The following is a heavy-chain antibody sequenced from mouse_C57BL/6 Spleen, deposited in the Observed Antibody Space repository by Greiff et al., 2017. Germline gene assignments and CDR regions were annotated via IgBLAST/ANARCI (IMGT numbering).Heavy chain of an antibody. D-gene: IGHD2-10*02. CDR2: IDPSDSYT. Sequence: QVQLQQPGAELVKPGASVKLSCKASGYTFTSYWMQWVKQRPGQGLEWIGEIDPSDSYTNYNQKFKGKATLTVDTSSSTAYMQLSSLTSEDSAVYYCARKGYGNLYYAMDYWGQGTSVTVSS. V-gene: IGHV1-50*01. CDR3: ARKGYGNLYYAMDY. J-gene: IGHJ4*01. CDR1: GYTFTSYW.